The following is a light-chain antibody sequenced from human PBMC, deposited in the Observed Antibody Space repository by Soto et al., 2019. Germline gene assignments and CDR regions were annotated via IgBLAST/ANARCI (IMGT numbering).Light chain of an antibody. V-gene: IGLV2-11*02. CDR3: CSFAGRIFV. CDR1: SSDVGGFNY. Sequence: QSALTQPRSVSGSPGQSVTVSCTGTSSDVGGFNYVTWYQQHPGKAPKLVISDVNKRPSGVPDRFSGSKSGNTASLTISGLHAEDEADYYCCSFAGRIFVFGTGTKLTVL. CDR2: DVN. J-gene: IGLJ1*01.